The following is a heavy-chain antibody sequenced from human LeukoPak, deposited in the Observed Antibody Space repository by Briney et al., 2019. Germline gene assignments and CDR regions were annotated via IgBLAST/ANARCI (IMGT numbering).Heavy chain of an antibody. CDR1: GDSFSSNSAA. CDR2: TYYRSRWYS. D-gene: IGHD6-13*01. Sequence: SQTLSLTCAISGDSFSSNSAAWYWIRQSPSRGLEWLGSTYYRSRWYSDSAVSVKSRITISPDTSKNQFSLQLNSVTPEDTAVYYCARVGSSWYFDYWGQGTLVTVSS. J-gene: IGHJ4*02. CDR3: ARVGSSWYFDY. V-gene: IGHV6-1*01.